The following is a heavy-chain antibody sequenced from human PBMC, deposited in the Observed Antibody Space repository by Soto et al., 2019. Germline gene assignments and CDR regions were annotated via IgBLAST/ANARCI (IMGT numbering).Heavy chain of an antibody. CDR3: ARVVYYYDSSGYSEFVWFDP. Sequence: ASVKVSCKASGYTFTSYGISWVRQAPGQGLEWMGWISAYNGNTNYAQKLQGRVTMTTDTSTSTAYMELRSLRSDDTAVYYCARVVYYYDSSGYSEFVWFDPWGQGTLVTVSS. CDR2: ISAYNGNT. V-gene: IGHV1-18*01. D-gene: IGHD3-22*01. CDR1: GYTFTSYG. J-gene: IGHJ5*02.